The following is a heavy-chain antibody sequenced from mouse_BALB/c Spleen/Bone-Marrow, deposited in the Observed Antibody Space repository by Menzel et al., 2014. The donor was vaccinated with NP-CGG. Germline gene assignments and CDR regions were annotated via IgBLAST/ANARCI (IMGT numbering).Heavy chain of an antibody. D-gene: IGHD2-1*01. CDR1: GYTFTSYN. CDR3: ARWGGNYGFAY. Sequence: QVQLRQSGAELVRSGASVKMSCKASGYTFTSYNMHWVKQTPGQGLEWIGYIYPGNGGISFNQKFKGKATLTADTSSSTAYMQISSLTSEDSAVYFSARWGGNYGFAYWGQGTLVTVSA. V-gene: IGHV1-12*01. J-gene: IGHJ3*01. CDR2: IYPGNGGI.